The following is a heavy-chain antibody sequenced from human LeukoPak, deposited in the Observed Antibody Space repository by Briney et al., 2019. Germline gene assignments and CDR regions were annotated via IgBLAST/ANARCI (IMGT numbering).Heavy chain of an antibody. CDR2: ITNTGATT. J-gene: IGHJ4*02. Sequence: GGSLRLSCAASGFTFSDYGTSWVRQAPGKGLEWVSTITNTGATTYYADSVKGRFTSSRDNSKNTLHLQMTSLRAEDTAVYYCAKQDGRGTYQYYFDYWGQGTLVTVSS. CDR3: AKQDGRGTYQYYFDY. V-gene: IGHV3-23*01. D-gene: IGHD1-26*01. CDR1: GFTFSDYG.